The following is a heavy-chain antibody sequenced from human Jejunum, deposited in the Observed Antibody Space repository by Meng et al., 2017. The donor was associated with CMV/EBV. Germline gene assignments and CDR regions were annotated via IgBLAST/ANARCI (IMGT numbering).Heavy chain of an antibody. V-gene: IGHV1-2*06. CDR1: GYTFSGYD. J-gene: IGHJ4*02. CDR2: INPNNGGA. D-gene: IGHD6-19*01. CDR3: ARRGPVADAFDY. Sequence: ASGYTFSGYDMHWVRQAPGQGLEWMGRINPNNGGAEYAQKFQGRVTMTRDTSITTYYMDVSGLRSDDTAVYYCARRGPVADAFDYWGQGVLVTVSS.